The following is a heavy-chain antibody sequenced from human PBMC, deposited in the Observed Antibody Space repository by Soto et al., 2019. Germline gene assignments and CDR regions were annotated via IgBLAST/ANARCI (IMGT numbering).Heavy chain of an antibody. CDR1: GYTFTTYY. CDR2: INPRGGTT. Sequence: QVQLVQSGAEVKKPGASVKVSCKASGYTFTTYYMHLVRQAPRQGLEWMGIINPRGGTTTYAQKFQGRITMTRDTSTSTVYMELSNMRSEDTAVYYCAGRYCLSASYYSNGMDFWGQGTTVTVFS. V-gene: IGHV1-46*01. D-gene: IGHD2-2*02. J-gene: IGHJ6*02. CDR3: AGRYCLSASYYSNGMDF.